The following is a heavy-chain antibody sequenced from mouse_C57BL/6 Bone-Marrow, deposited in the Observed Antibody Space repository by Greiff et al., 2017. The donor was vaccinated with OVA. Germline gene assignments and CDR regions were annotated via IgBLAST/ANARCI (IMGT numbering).Heavy chain of an antibody. CDR2: ISGGGGNT. Sequence: EVKVVESGGGLVKPGGSLKLSCAASGFTFSSYTMSWVRLTPETRLEWVATISGGGGNTYYPDSVKGRFTISRDNAKNTLYLQMSSLRSEDTALYYCARRVRLDYWGQGTTLTVSA. D-gene: IGHD1-2*01. CDR3: ARRVRLDY. CDR1: GFTFSSYT. J-gene: IGHJ2*01. V-gene: IGHV5-9*01.